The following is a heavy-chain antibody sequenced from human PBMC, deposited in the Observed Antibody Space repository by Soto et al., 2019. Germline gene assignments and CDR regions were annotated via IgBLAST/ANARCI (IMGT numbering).Heavy chain of an antibody. V-gene: IGHV3-7*01. Sequence: EVHLVESGGGLVQPGGSLRLSCAASGFDFRSHWMSWVRQAPGKGLECVANIKQDGSDKYYVDSVKGRFTISRDNAKNSLYLQMNSLSAEDTAVYYCVRDYQWSKDSWGQGTLVIVSS. CDR3: VRDYQWSKDS. CDR1: GFDFRSHW. J-gene: IGHJ5*01. CDR2: IKQDGSDK. D-gene: IGHD2-15*01.